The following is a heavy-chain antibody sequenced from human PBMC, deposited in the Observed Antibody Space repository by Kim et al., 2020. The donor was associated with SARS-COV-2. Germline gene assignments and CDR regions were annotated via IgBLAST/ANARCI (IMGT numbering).Heavy chain of an antibody. D-gene: IGHD1-26*01. Sequence: GGSLRLSCAASGFTVNTYGMHWVRQAPGKGLEWVAVISYDGSNKYYADAVKGRCTTTRDNSKNTLHLQMNSLRIEDTAVYYCAKSFSGCYFGYDYWGQGTLVTVPS. V-gene: IGHV3-30*18. CDR3: AKSFSGCYFGYDY. CDR1: GFTVNTYG. J-gene: IGHJ4*02. CDR2: ISYDGSNK.